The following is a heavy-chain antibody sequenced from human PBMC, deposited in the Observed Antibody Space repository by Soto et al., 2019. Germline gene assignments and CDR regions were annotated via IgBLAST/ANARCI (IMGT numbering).Heavy chain of an antibody. CDR1: GYSFTSYW. CDR2: IYPGDSDT. D-gene: IGHD5-12*01. J-gene: IGHJ4*02. Sequence: GESLKISCKGSGYSFTSYWIGWVRQMPGKGLEWMGIIYPGDSDTRYSPSFQGQVTISADKSISTAYLQWSSLKASDTAMYYCARHSYSGYPGVTVYFDYWGQGTLVTVSS. V-gene: IGHV5-51*01. CDR3: ARHSYSGYPGVTVYFDY.